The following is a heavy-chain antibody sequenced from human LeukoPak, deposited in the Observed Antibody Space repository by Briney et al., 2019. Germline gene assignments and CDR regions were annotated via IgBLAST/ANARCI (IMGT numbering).Heavy chain of an antibody. CDR3: TSGPPDGIAVAGFDY. CDR2: IRSKAYGGTT. V-gene: IGHV3-49*04. Sequence: TGGSLRLSCTASGSTFGDYAMSWVRQAPGKGLEWVGFIRSKAYGGTTEYAASVKGRFTISRDDSKSIAYLQMNSLKTEDTAVYYCTSGPPDGIAVAGFDYWGQGTLVTVSS. J-gene: IGHJ4*02. D-gene: IGHD6-19*01. CDR1: GSTFGDYA.